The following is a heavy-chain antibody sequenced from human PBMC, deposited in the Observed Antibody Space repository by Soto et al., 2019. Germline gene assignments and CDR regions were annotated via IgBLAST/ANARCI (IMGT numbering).Heavy chain of an antibody. V-gene: IGHV4-4*03. J-gene: IGHJ4*02. CDR3: ARVYSGSYSDS. D-gene: IGHD1-26*01. CDR2: IFHSGST. CDR1: GGTLSRNNW. Sequence: PQTLPLTYAVSGGTLSRNNWCGWVRQPPGKGLEWIGEIFHSGSTHYSPSLRSRVTISVDKSKKYFSLNLTSVTAADTAVYYCARVYSGSYSDSWGQGTLVTVS.